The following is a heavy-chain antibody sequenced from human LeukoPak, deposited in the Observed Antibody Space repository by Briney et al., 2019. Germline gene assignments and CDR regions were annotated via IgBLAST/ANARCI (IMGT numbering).Heavy chain of an antibody. CDR3: AKGSGYDFWSGPKFLFQH. V-gene: IGHV3-9*01. CDR1: GFTFDDYA. Sequence: PGRSLRLSGAASGFTFDDYAMHWVRQAPGKGLEWVSGISWNSGSIGYADSVKGRFTISRDNSKNTLYLQMNSLRAEDTAVYYCAKGSGYDFWSGPKFLFQHWGQGTLVTVSS. D-gene: IGHD3-3*01. CDR2: ISWNSGSI. J-gene: IGHJ1*01.